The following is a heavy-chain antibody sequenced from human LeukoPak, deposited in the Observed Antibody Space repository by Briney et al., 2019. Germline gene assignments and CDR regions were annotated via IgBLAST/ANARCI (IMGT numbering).Heavy chain of an antibody. Sequence: ASVTVSCKASGYTFTSYDINWVRQAPGQGLEWMGWMNPNSGNTGYAQKFQGRVTMTRNTSISTAYMELSSLRSEDTAVYYCARPRRHWELRRYYFDYWGQGTLVTVSS. V-gene: IGHV1-8*01. CDR1: GYTFTSYD. CDR3: ARPRRHWELRRYYFDY. D-gene: IGHD1-26*01. J-gene: IGHJ4*02. CDR2: MNPNSGNT.